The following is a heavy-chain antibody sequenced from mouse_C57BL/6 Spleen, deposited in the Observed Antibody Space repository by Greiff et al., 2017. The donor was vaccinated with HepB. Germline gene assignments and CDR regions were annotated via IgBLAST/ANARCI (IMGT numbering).Heavy chain of an antibody. CDR1: GYTFTDYE. CDR3: TKSLPGRYLDY. Sequence: VQLQQSGAELVRPGASVTLSCKASGYTFTDYEMHWVKQTPVHGLEWIGAIDPETGGTAYNQKFKGKAILTADKSSSTAYMELRSLTSEDSAVYYCTKSLPGRYLDYWGQGTTLTVSS. CDR2: IDPETGGT. D-gene: IGHD5-5*01. V-gene: IGHV1-15*01. J-gene: IGHJ2*01.